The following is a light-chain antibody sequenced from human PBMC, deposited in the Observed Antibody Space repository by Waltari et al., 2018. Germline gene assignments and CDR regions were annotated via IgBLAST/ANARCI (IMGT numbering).Light chain of an antibody. CDR2: DVN. CDR3: CSYAGSYTYV. Sequence: QSALTQPPSVSGSPGQSVTISCTGTSSDVGSYNFVTCYQQPPDKAPKLLIYDVNKRPSGVPDRFSGSKSGNTASLTISGLQGEDEADYYCCSYAGSYTYVFGTGTKVTAL. J-gene: IGLJ1*01. CDR1: SSDVGSYNF. V-gene: IGLV2-11*01.